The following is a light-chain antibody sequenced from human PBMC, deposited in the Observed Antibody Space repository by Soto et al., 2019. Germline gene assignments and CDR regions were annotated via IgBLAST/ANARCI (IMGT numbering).Light chain of an antibody. CDR2: DAS. J-gene: IGKJ4*01. CDR3: LQRKYWPPLT. V-gene: IGKV3-11*01. CDR1: QSVDIY. Sequence: EVVLTQSPATLSLSPGESATLSCRASQSVDIYLAWYQQKPGQAPRLLIYDASNRATGIPARFSGSGSGTDFTLTISSLEPEDFAVYYCLQRKYWPPLTFGGGTKVEIK.